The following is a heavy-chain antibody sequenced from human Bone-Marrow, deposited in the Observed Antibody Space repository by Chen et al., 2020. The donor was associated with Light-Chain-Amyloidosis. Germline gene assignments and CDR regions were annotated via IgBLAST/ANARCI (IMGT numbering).Heavy chain of an antibody. CDR2: FSGGLSTT. CDR1: GVTFNNYA. CDR3: ARGSAATCSGARCYYFDY. Sequence: EVQLLESGGDLVQPGGSLRLSCAASGVTFNNYAMSWVRQAPGKGLGFVSTFSGGLSTTYYADSVKGRFTVSRDNSNNTLYLQMSSLRAEDTAIYYCARGSAATCSGARCYYFDYWGQGTLVTVSS. D-gene: IGHD2-15*01. V-gene: IGHV3-23*01. J-gene: IGHJ4*02.